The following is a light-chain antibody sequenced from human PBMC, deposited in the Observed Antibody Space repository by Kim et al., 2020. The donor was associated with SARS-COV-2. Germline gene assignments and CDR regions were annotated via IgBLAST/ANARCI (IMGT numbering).Light chain of an antibody. Sequence: SPGERATLSCRASQSVGSNLAWYQQKPGQAPRLLIFGASSRATGVPARFTDSGSGTDFTLTISSLQSEDFAVYYCQQYKNWPPWTFGQGTKVDIK. CDR2: GAS. V-gene: IGKV3-15*01. J-gene: IGKJ1*01. CDR1: QSVGSN. CDR3: QQYKNWPPWT.